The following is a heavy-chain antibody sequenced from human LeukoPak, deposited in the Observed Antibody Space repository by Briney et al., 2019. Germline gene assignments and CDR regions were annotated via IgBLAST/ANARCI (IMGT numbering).Heavy chain of an antibody. V-gene: IGHV3-23*01. CDR3: AKDYGDYVFYFDY. Sequence: GXXLRLSCAASGFTFSSYAMSWVRQAPGKGLEWVSAISGSGGSTYYANSVKGRFTISRDNSKNTLYLQMNSLRAEDTAVYYCAKDYGDYVFYFDYWGQGTLVTVSS. CDR1: GFTFSSYA. D-gene: IGHD4-17*01. J-gene: IGHJ4*02. CDR2: ISGSGGST.